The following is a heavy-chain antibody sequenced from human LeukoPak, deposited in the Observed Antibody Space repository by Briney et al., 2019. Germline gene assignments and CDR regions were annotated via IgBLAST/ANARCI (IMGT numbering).Heavy chain of an antibody. CDR2: LTSSSNYI. Sequence: GGSLRLSCAASGFTFTSYAMGWVRQAPGKGLEWLSSLTSSSNYIYYADSVKGRFTISRDNAKSSLYLQMNSLRAEDTAIYYCARLSGSSYGKYYFDYWGQGTLVTVSS. CDR3: ARLSGSSYGKYYFDY. CDR1: GFTFTSYA. J-gene: IGHJ4*02. V-gene: IGHV3-21*01. D-gene: IGHD1-26*01.